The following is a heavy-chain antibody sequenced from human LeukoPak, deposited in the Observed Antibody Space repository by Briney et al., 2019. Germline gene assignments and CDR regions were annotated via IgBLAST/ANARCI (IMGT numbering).Heavy chain of an antibody. D-gene: IGHD3-16*01. J-gene: IGHJ4*02. V-gene: IGHV4-59*01. CDR2: IFNTGST. CDR3: ARGWGYFDY. CDR1: GXSISTFS. Sequence: SETLSLTCTVSGXSISTFSGSWIRQPPGRGLEWIGYIFNTGSTNYNPSLKSRVTISIDTSKNQFSLRLSSVTAADAAVYYCARGWGYFDYWGQGSLVTVSS.